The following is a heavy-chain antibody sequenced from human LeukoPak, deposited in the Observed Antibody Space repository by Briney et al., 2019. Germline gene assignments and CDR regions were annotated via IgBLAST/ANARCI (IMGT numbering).Heavy chain of an antibody. V-gene: IGHV3-9*01. J-gene: IGHJ4*02. Sequence: GGSLRLSCATSGFTFDDYAMHWVRQAPGKGLEWVSGISWNSGSIGYADSVKGRFTISRDNAKNSLYLQMNSLRAEDTALYYCARAGTTVVTPFDYWGQGTLVTVSS. CDR3: ARAGTTVVTPFDY. CDR2: ISWNSGSI. D-gene: IGHD4-23*01. CDR1: GFTFDDYA.